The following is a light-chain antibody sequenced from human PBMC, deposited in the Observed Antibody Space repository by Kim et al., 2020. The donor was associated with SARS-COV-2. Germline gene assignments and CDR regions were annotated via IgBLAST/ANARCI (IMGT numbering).Light chain of an antibody. CDR2: GAS. CDR1: QDIRND. J-gene: IGKJ5*01. Sequence: ASVGDRVTITCRESQDIRNDLGWYQQNPGRAPKRLMYGASSLQSGVPSRCSGSGSGTEFTLTISSVQPEDFATYFCLQHSTYPITFGQGARLEIK. V-gene: IGKV1-17*01. CDR3: LQHSTYPIT.